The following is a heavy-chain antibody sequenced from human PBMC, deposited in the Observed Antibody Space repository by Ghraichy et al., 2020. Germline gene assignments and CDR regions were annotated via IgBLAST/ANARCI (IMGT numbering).Heavy chain of an antibody. V-gene: IGHV1-18*01. CDR2: ISAYNGNT. CDR1: GYTFTSYG. J-gene: IGHJ4*02. Sequence: ASVKVSCKASGYTFTSYGISWVRQAPGQGLEWMGWISAYNGNTNYAQKLQGRVTMTTDTSTSTAYMELRSLRSDDTAVYYCARVSANSGKYYYDSSGPRGYFDYWGQGTLVTVSS. D-gene: IGHD3-22*01. CDR3: ARVSANSGKYYYDSSGPRGYFDY.